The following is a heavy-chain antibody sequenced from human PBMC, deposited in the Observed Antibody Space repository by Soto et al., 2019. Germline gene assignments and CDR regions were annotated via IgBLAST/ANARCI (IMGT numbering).Heavy chain of an antibody. CDR1: GYTFTSYD. D-gene: IGHD1-1*01. J-gene: IGHJ4*02. V-gene: IGHV1-8*01. CDR3: AKNPAKTADFEF. CDR2: MNPNNGNT. Sequence: QVQLVQSGAEVKKPGASVKVSCKTSGYTFTSYDINWVRQAAGQGLEWMGWMNPNNGNTGYAQKFQGRVTMTRDTSIITAYLELSSLRSEDTAVYYCAKNPAKTADFEFWGQGSLVTVSS.